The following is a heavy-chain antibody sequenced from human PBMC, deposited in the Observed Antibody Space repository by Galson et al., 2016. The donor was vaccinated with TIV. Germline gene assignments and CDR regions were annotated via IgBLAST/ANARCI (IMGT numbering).Heavy chain of an antibody. CDR2: INPSGGST. Sequence: SVKVPCKASGYTFTSYYMHWVRQAPRQGPEWMGIINPSGGSTSYAQKFQGRVTMTRDTSTRTVYMELSSLRSEDTAVYYCVRGYGDHDYWGQGTLVTVSS. D-gene: IGHD4-17*01. V-gene: IGHV1-46*01. J-gene: IGHJ4*02. CDR3: VRGYGDHDY. CDR1: GYTFTSYY.